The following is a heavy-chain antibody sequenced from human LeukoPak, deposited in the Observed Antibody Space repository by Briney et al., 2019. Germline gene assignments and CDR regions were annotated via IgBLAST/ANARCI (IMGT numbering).Heavy chain of an antibody. CDR3: TTGESMVGTTIHIRWAD. J-gene: IGHJ4*02. D-gene: IGHD1-26*01. Sequence: GGSLRLSCAASGFTFSNAWMTWVRQTPGKGLEWVGRIKSKTAGGTIDYAAPVKGRFTISRDDSKNTLYLQMNSLKTEDTAVYYCTTGESMVGTTIHIRWADWGQGTLVAVSS. V-gene: IGHV3-15*01. CDR2: IKSKTAGGTI. CDR1: GFTFSNAW.